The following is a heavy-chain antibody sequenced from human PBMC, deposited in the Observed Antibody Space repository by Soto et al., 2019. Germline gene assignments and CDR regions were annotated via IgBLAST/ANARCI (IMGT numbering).Heavy chain of an antibody. CDR2: ISAYNGNT. Sequence: ASVKVSCKASGYTFTSYGISWVRQAPGQGLEWMGWISAYNGNTNYAQKLQGRVTMTTDTSTSTAYMELRSLRSDDTAVYYCARDLYYDSSGYFYYFDYWGQGTLVTVSS. D-gene: IGHD3-22*01. V-gene: IGHV1-18*04. CDR3: ARDLYYDSSGYFYYFDY. J-gene: IGHJ4*02. CDR1: GYTFTSYG.